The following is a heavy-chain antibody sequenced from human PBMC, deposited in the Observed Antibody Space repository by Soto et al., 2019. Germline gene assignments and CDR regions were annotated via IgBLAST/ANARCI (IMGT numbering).Heavy chain of an antibody. V-gene: IGHV4-59*01. Sequence: SETLSLTCTVSGGSISSYYWSWIRQPPGKGLEWIGYIYYSGSTNYNPSLKSRVTIPVDTSKNQFSLKLSSVTAADTAVYYCAREIAVAGMGSYYFDYWGQGTLVTV. CDR1: GGSISSYY. D-gene: IGHD6-19*01. CDR2: IYYSGST. J-gene: IGHJ4*02. CDR3: AREIAVAGMGSYYFDY.